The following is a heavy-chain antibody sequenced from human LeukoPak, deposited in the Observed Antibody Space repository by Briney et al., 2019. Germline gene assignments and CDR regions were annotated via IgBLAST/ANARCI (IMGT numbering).Heavy chain of an antibody. D-gene: IGHD6-13*01. V-gene: IGHV4-59*13. CDR1: GGSISSYY. CDR2: FYYSGST. Sequence: PSETLSLTCTLSGGSISSYYWSWIRQPPGKGMEWIGYFYYSGSTNYNPSLKSRVTISVDTSKNQFSLKLSSVAAADTAVYYCARAYSSSWYGVDYFDYWGQGTLVTVSS. CDR3: ARAYSSSWYGVDYFDY. J-gene: IGHJ4*02.